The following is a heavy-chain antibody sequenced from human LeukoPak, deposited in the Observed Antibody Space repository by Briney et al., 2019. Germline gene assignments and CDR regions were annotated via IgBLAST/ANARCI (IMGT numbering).Heavy chain of an antibody. CDR2: ISWSSGSI. V-gene: IGHV3-9*03. D-gene: IGHD2-2*02. Sequence: GRSLRLSSAASGFTFDDYAMHWVRQAPGKGLEWVSGISWSSGSIGYADSVKGRFTISRDNAKNSLYLQMNSLRAEDMALYYCAKSSCSSTNCYIDYWGQGTLVTVSS. CDR3: AKSSCSSTNCYIDY. J-gene: IGHJ4*02. CDR1: GFTFDDYA.